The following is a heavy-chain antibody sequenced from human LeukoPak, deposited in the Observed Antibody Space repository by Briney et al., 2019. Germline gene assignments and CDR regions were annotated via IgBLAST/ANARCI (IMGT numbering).Heavy chain of an antibody. V-gene: IGHV3-23*01. CDR1: GFTFSSYA. J-gene: IGHJ6*03. CDR2: ISGSGGST. Sequence: GGSLRLSCAASGFTFSSYAMSWVRQAPGKGLEWVSAISGSGGSTYYADSVKGRFTISRDNSKNTLYLQMDSLRAEDTAVYYCAKDGGYDLYYYYMDVWGKGTTVTVSS. D-gene: IGHD3-3*01. CDR3: AKDGGYDLYYYYMDV.